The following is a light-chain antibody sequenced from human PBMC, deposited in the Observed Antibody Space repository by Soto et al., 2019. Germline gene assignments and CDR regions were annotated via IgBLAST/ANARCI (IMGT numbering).Light chain of an antibody. J-gene: IGKJ3*01. CDR1: QDIRNY. CDR3: QQYDNLRPLFT. Sequence: DLQMTQSPSSLSASIGDRVTITCQASQDIRNYLNWYQQKPGKAPKLLIYDASNLETGVPSRFSGSGSGTDFTFTISSLQPEDFATYYCQQYDNLRPLFTFGPGTKVDFK. CDR2: DAS. V-gene: IGKV1-33*01.